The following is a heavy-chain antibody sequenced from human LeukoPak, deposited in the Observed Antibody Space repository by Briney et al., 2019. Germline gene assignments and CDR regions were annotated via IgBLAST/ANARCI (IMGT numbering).Heavy chain of an antibody. V-gene: IGHV3-30*18. J-gene: IGHJ4*02. Sequence: GGSLRLSCAASGFTFSSYGMHWVRQAPGKGLEWVAVISYDGSNKYYADSVKGRFTISRDNSKNTLYLQMNSLRAEDTAVYYCAKDRDYYDSSGYSSWGQGTLVTVSS. CDR1: GFTFSSYG. CDR2: ISYDGSNK. CDR3: AKDRDYYDSSGYSS. D-gene: IGHD3-22*01.